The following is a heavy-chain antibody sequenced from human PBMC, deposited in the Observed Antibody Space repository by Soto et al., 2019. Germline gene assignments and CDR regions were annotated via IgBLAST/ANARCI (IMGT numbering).Heavy chain of an antibody. CDR2: IYHTGNT. V-gene: IGHV4-31*03. J-gene: IGHJ4*02. D-gene: IGHD3-22*01. CDR1: GGAMISGAYY. CDR3: ASSYSGYLDN. Sequence: SETLSLTCSVSGGAMISGAYYLNWIRQHPGKGLELIAYIYHTGNTYYNPSLRSRTTISVDTSENQFSLKLTSVTDADTAVYYCASSYSGYLDNWGQGTLVTVSS.